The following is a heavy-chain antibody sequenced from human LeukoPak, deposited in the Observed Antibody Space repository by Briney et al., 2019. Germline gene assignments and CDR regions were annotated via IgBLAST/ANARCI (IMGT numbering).Heavy chain of an antibody. D-gene: IGHD6-13*01. J-gene: IGHJ5*02. CDR1: GFTFSSYG. CDR3: ARDRGYSSSWYGGLWFDP. CDR2: IWYDGSNK. V-gene: IGHV3-33*01. Sequence: GGSLRLSCAASGFTFSSYGMHWVRQAPGKGLEWVAVIWYDGSNKYYADPVKGRFTISRDNSKNTLYLQMNSLRAEDTAVYYCARDRGYSSSWYGGLWFDPWGQGTLVTVSS.